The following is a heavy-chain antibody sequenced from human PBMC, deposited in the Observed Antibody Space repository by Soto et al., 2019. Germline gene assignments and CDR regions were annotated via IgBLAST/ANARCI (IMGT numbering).Heavy chain of an antibody. Sequence: ASVKVSCKASGGTFSSYAISWVRQAPGQGLEWMGGIIPIFGTANYAQKFQGRVTITADESTSTAYMELSSLRSEDTAVYYCARGIGSSWSEGRYGGTQKEYYYYGMDVWGQGTTVTVSS. V-gene: IGHV1-69*13. D-gene: IGHD6-13*01. J-gene: IGHJ6*02. CDR3: ARGIGSSWSEGRYGGTQKEYYYYGMDV. CDR1: GGTFSSYA. CDR2: IIPIFGTA.